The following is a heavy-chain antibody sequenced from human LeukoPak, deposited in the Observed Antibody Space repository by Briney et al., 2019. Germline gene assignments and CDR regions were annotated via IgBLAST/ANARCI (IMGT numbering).Heavy chain of an antibody. CDR1: GGSISSSSYY. CDR2: IYYSGST. Sequence: PSETLSLTCTVSGGSISSSSYYWGWIRQPPGKGLEWIGSIYYSGSTYYNPSLKSRVTISVDTSKNQFSLKLSSVTAADTAVYYCARIGGDYVSIGYYFDYWGQGTLVTVSS. CDR3: ARIGGDYVSIGYYFDY. D-gene: IGHD4-17*01. J-gene: IGHJ4*02. V-gene: IGHV4-39*07.